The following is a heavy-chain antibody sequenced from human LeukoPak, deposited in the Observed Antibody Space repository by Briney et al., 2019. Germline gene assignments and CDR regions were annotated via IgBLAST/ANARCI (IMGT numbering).Heavy chain of an antibody. D-gene: IGHD2-2*01. CDR3: ARVTVVPAAMTSYYYYMDV. J-gene: IGHJ6*03. V-gene: IGHV4-4*07. CDR1: GGSISSYY. Sequence: SETLSLTCTVSGGSISSYYWSWIRQPAGKGPEWIGRIYTSGSTNYNPSLKSRVTMSVDTSKNQFSLKLSSVTAADTAVYYCARVTVVPAAMTSYYYYMDVWGKGTTVTVSS. CDR2: IYTSGST.